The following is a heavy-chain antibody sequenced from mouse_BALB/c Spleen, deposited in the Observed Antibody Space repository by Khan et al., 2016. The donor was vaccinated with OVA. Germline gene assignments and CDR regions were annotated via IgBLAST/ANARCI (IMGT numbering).Heavy chain of an antibody. D-gene: IGHD1-1*01. J-gene: IGHJ4*01. CDR3: ASENYYVRSCYAMDY. CDR1: GYTFTSYW. V-gene: IGHV1S41*01. CDR2: IGPGSSNT. Sequence: DLVKPGTSVKLSCKASGYTFTSYWINWIKQRPGQGLEWIGRIGPGSSNTYYNEMFKGKAALTVDTSSSIAYIPLSRLSSEDSAFYFCASENYYVRSCYAMDYWGQGTSVTVSS.